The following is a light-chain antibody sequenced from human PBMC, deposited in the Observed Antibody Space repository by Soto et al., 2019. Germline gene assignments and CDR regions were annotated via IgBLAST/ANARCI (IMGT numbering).Light chain of an antibody. V-gene: IGKV3-20*01. J-gene: IGKJ1*01. CDR3: QEYGRSPTWT. CDR1: QTISGTY. Sequence: EIVLTQSPGTLSLSPGERATLSCRASQTISGTYLAWYQQKPGQAPGLLIYSSSSRAAGVSDRFSGSGSGTDLSLTISRLEPEDFAMNYCQEYGRSPTWTFGQGTKVDIK. CDR2: SSS.